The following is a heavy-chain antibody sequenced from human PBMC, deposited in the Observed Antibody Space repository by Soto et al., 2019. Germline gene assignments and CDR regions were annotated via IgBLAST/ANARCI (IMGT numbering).Heavy chain of an antibody. CDR2: INWNGGST. Sequence: EVQLVESGGGVVRPGGSLRLSCAASGFTFDDYGMSWVRQAPGKGLEWVSGINWNGGSTGYADSVKGRFTISRDNAKNSLYLQMNSLRAEDTALYYCARAGYGSGSYKHYRSYYYYYYGMDVWGQGTTVTVSS. D-gene: IGHD3-10*01. V-gene: IGHV3-20*04. J-gene: IGHJ6*02. CDR1: GFTFDDYG. CDR3: ARAGYGSGSYKHYRSYYYYYYGMDV.